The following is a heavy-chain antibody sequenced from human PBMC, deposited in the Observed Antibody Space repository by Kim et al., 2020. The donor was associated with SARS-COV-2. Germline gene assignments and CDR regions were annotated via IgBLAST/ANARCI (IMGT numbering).Heavy chain of an antibody. CDR3: AKGPVGSSWYSLSFADY. J-gene: IGHJ4*02. Sequence: VKGRFTISRDKSKNTLYLQMNRLRAADTAVYYCAKGPVGSSWYSLSFADYWGQGTLVTVSS. V-gene: IGHV3-23*01. D-gene: IGHD6-13*01.